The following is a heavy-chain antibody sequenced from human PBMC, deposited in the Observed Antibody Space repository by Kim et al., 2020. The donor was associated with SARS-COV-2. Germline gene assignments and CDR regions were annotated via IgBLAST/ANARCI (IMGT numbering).Heavy chain of an antibody. Sequence: SETLSLTCSVSGGSVSRSHSYWGWIRQPPGKGLEWIGSIYHSGSTYYTPSLRSRLAISVDTAKNQFSLRLSSVTAADTAVYYCARLIGDRSDYKVFIYA. CDR1: GGSVSRSHSY. CDR3: ARLIGDRSDYKVFIYA. V-gene: IGHV4-39*01. D-gene: IGHD3-16*01. CDR2: IYHSGST. J-gene: IGHJ3*01.